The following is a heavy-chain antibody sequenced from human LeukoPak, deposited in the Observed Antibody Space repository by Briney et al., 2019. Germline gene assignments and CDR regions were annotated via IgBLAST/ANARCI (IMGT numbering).Heavy chain of an antibody. D-gene: IGHD2-2*01. CDR3: ARMNRSSTSCLDY. V-gene: IGHV4-34*01. CDR1: GVSFSGYY. J-gene: IGHJ4*02. Sequence: PSETLSLTCAVYGVSFSGYYWSWIRQPPEKALEWIGEINHSGSTNYNPSLKSRVTISVDTSKNQFSLKLSSVTAADTAVYYCARMNRSSTSCLDYWGQGTLVTVSS. CDR2: INHSGST.